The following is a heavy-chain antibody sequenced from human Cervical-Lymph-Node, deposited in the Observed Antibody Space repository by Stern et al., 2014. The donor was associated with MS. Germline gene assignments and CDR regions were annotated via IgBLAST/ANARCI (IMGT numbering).Heavy chain of an antibody. CDR3: ARDLGVGPSVY. V-gene: IGHV1-69*06. D-gene: IGHD1-26*01. J-gene: IGHJ4*02. Sequence: VQLVESGAEVRKPGSSVKVSCKASGGSFSDYAISWVRQVPGQGLEWVGGIIPIFGKTNYAQKFQGRVTITADKSTTTAYMELRSLKSEDTAVYYCARDLGVGPSVYWGQGTLVTVSS. CDR1: GGSFSDYA. CDR2: IIPIFGKT.